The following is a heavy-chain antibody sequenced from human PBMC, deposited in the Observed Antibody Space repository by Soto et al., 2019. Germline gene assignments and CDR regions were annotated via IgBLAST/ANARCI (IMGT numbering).Heavy chain of an antibody. D-gene: IGHD2-15*01. J-gene: IGHJ4*02. CDR3: ARQKVDASDY. CDR2: MNPNSGNT. V-gene: IGHV1-8*01. CDR1: GYTFTSYD. Sequence: QVQLVQSGAEVKKPGASVKVSCKASGYTFTSYDIKWVRQATGQGLEWMGWMNPNSGNTGYAQKFXGXVXMXXNTPISTAYMELSSLRSEDTAVYYCARQKVDASDYWGQGTLVTVSS.